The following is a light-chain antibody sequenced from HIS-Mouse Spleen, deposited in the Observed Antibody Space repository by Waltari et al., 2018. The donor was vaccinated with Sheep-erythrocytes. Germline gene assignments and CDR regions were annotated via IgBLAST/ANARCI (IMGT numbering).Light chain of an antibody. J-gene: IGKJ4*01. CDR3: QQYYSTPLT. CDR1: QSVLYSSNNKNY. V-gene: IGKV4-1*01. CDR2: WAS. Sequence: DIVMTQSPDSLAVSLGERANINCKSSQSVLYSSNNKNYLAWYQQKPGHPPKLLIYWASTRESGVPDRFSGSGSGTDFTLTISSLQAEDVAVYYCQQYYSTPLTFGGGTKVEIK.